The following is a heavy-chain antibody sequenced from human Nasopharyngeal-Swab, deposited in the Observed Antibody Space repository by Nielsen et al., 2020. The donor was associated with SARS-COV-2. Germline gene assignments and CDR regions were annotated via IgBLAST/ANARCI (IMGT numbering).Heavy chain of an antibody. J-gene: IGHJ6*02. Sequence: GESLQISCAASGFPFSSYSMNWVRQAPGKGLEWVSSISRSSSYIYYADSVKGRSTISRDNDKNSLYLQMNSLRAEDTAVYYCARDHLMTVTIPYYYYGMDVWGQGTTVTVSS. D-gene: IGHD4-11*01. CDR3: ARDHLMTVTIPYYYYGMDV. V-gene: IGHV3-21*01. CDR1: GFPFSSYS. CDR2: ISRSSSYI.